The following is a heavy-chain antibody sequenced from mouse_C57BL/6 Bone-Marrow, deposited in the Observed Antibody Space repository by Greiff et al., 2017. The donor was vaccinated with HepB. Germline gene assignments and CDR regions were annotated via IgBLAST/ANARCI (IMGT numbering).Heavy chain of an antibody. CDR1: GFSIKDYY. J-gene: IGHJ3*01. CDR3: TRQLRLRKAWFAY. Sequence: EVQLQQSGAELVRPGASVKLSCTASGFSIKDYYMHWVKQRPEQGLEWIGRIDPEDGDTEYAPKFQGKATMTADTSSNTAYLQLSSLTSEDTAVYYCTRQLRLRKAWFAYWGQGTLVTVSA. D-gene: IGHD3-2*02. V-gene: IGHV14-1*01. CDR2: IDPEDGDT.